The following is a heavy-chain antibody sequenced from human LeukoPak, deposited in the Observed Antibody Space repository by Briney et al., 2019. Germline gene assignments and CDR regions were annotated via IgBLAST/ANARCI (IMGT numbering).Heavy chain of an antibody. CDR1: GYTFTNYD. CDR3: ARASGTLYNSSGYYSFDY. D-gene: IGHD3-22*01. V-gene: IGHV1-8*03. Sequence: ASVKVSCKASGYTFTNYDINWVRQATEQGLEWMGWMNPNSGNTGYTQKFQGRVTITRNTSISIAYMELSSLRSEDTAVYYCARASGTLYNSSGYYSFDYWGQGTLVAVSS. CDR2: MNPNSGNT. J-gene: IGHJ4*02.